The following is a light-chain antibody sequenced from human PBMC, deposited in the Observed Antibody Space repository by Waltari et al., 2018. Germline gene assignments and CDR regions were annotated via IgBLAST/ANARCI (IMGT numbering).Light chain of an antibody. CDR1: QTISTS. CDR2: AAS. CDR3: QQSYSASWT. J-gene: IGKJ1*01. Sequence: DIQMTQSLSSLSASVGDRVTIRCRSSQTISTSLSWYQAKPGKAPKLLIFAASSLQTDVPSRFSGDGSGTDFTLTISSLQPADIATYYCQQSYSASWTFGQGTKVEIK. V-gene: IGKV1-39*01.